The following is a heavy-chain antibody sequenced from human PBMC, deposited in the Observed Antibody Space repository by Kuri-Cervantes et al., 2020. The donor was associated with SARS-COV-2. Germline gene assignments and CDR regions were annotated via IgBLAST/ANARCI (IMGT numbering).Heavy chain of an antibody. Sequence: GESLKISCAASGFTFSNYGMHWVRQAPGKGLEWVAIISFDGIDKYYGDSVKGRFTISRDNSKNTLYLQMNSLRAEDTAVYYCAKEISTTGHRYFYGMDVWGQGTTVTVSS. CDR1: GFTFSNYG. D-gene: IGHD2/OR15-2a*01. CDR3: AKEISTTGHRYFYGMDV. V-gene: IGHV3-30*18. J-gene: IGHJ6*02. CDR2: ISFDGIDK.